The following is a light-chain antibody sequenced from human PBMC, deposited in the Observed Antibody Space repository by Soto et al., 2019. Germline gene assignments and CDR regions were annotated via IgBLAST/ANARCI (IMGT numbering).Light chain of an antibody. V-gene: IGKV1-39*01. CDR3: PQSYRTPHVT. Sequence: GARVTITGRTSQSISSYLNWYQQKPGKAPKLLINAASSLQSGVPSRFSGSGSGTEVTLSISSLQPEDFATCYCPQSYRTPHVTCGRGTRWIS. CDR2: AAS. CDR1: QSISSY. J-gene: IGKJ1*01.